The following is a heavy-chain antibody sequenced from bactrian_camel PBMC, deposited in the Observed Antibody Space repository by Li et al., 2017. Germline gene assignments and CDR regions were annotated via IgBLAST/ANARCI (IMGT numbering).Heavy chain of an antibody. Sequence: VQLVESGGGSVQVGGSLTLSCVASGDTIGRYCMGWFRQIPDREREGVAGIGSDGSTSYADSVKGRFTISEDSAKNTVYLQMNSLKPEDTAMYYCAARSVGWCPLFEHWLGKRAYTPGGTLLTGARVPRSPSP. D-gene: IGHD1*01. CDR2: IGSDGST. J-gene: IGHJ6*01. CDR1: GDTIGRYC. CDR3: AARSVGWCPLFEHWLGKRAYTPGGTLLT. V-gene: IGHV3S55*01.